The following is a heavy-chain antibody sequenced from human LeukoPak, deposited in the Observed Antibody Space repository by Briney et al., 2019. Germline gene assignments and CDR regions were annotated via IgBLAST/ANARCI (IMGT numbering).Heavy chain of an antibody. Sequence: KPSETLSLACTVSGYSISSGYYWGWIRQPPGKGLGWIWSIYQSGSTYYIPSLKSRVTISVDTSKNQFSLKLSSVTAADTGVYYCARDHSGSYGWFDPWGQGTLVTVSS. J-gene: IGHJ5*02. CDR3: ARDHSGSYGWFDP. CDR1: GYSISSGYY. CDR2: IYQSGST. D-gene: IGHD1-26*01. V-gene: IGHV4-38-2*02.